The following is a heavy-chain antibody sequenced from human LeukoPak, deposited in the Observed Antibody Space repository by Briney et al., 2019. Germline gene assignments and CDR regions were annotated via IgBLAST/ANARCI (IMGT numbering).Heavy chain of an antibody. Sequence: GGSLRLSCAASGFTFSSYGMHWVRQAPGKGLEWVAVISYDGSNKYYADSVKGRFTISRDNAKNSLYLQMNSLRAEDTAVYYCARGSKQFYGSGSYYKYWGQGTLVTVSS. J-gene: IGHJ4*02. V-gene: IGHV3-30*03. D-gene: IGHD3-10*01. CDR2: ISYDGSNK. CDR1: GFTFSSYG. CDR3: ARGSKQFYGSGSYYKY.